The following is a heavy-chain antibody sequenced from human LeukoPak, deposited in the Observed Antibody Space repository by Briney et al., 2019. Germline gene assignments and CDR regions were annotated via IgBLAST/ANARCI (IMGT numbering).Heavy chain of an antibody. CDR2: ISSSSTTI. CDR3: ARAALRWGAFDI. Sequence: GGSLRLSCAASGFTFSSYGMNWVRQAPGKGLEWVSYISSSSTTIYYADSVKGRFTISRDNAKDSLYLQMNSLTDEDTAVYYCARAALRWGAFDIWGQGTMVTVSS. V-gene: IGHV3-48*02. J-gene: IGHJ3*02. CDR1: GFTFSSYG. D-gene: IGHD4-23*01.